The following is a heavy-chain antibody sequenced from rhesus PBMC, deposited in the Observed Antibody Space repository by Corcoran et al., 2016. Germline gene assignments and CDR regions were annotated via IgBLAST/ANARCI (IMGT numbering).Heavy chain of an antibody. J-gene: IGHJ4*01. V-gene: IGHV3-59*01. D-gene: IGHD2-2*01. CDR1: GFTFSDYY. CDR3: ARDQGVLVIDY. CDR2: ISNGGGST. Sequence: EVQLVESGGGLAKPGGSLRLSGAASGFTFSDYYMHWVRQASGKGLEWVSRISNGGGSTWYADSVNGRFTISRENAKNTLYLQMNSLRAEDTAVYYCARDQGVLVIDYWGQGVLVTVSS.